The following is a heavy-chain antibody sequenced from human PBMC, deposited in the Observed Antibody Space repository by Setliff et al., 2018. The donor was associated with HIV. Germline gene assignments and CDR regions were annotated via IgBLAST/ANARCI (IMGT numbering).Heavy chain of an antibody. V-gene: IGHV4-34*01. CDR2: IDHTGNT. J-gene: IGHJ4*02. Sequence: SETLSLTCTVYGGSFSGYFWSWIRQPPGKGLEWIGEIDHTGNTNYNPSLKSRVTMSIDTSTNQFSLKLSAVTAADTAVYYCARHFTWPREGGVFGYWGQGTLVTVSS. D-gene: IGHD3-16*01. CDR3: ARHFTWPREGGVFGY. CDR1: GGSFSGYF.